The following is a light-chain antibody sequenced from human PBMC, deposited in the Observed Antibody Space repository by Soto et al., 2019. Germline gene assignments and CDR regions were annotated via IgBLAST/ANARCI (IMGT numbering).Light chain of an antibody. Sequence: EIVLAQSPDTLSLSPGERASLSCRASQSVSRNSLAWYQQKAGQAPRLLVYGASSRATGIPDRFSGSGYETDFTLTISRLEPEDFAVYFCQQYGSSRLTFGGGTKVEIK. J-gene: IGKJ4*01. CDR2: GAS. CDR3: QQYGSSRLT. CDR1: QSVSRNS. V-gene: IGKV3-20*01.